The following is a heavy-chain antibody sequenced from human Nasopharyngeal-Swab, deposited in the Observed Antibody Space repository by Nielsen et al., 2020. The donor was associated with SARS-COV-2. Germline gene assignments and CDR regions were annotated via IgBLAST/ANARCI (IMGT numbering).Heavy chain of an antibody. CDR2: IYSGGST. J-gene: IGHJ4*02. D-gene: IGHD6-6*01. V-gene: IGHV3-53*01. CDR3: ARGISSSWY. Sequence: WIRQPPGKGLEWVSVIYSGGSTYYADSVKGRFTISRDNSKNTLYLQMNSLRAEDTAVYYCARGISSSWYWGQGTLGTVSS.